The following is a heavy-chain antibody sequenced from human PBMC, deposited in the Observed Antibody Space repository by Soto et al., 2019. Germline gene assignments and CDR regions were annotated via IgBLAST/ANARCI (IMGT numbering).Heavy chain of an antibody. J-gene: IGHJ4*02. Sequence: GESLKISCKGSGYSFTIYWISWVRQMPGKGLEWMGRIDPSDSYTNYSPSFQGHVTISADKSISTAYLQWSSLKASDTAMYYCATEGYSGYEVAFDYWGQGTLVTVSS. D-gene: IGHD5-12*01. CDR3: ATEGYSGYEVAFDY. CDR1: GYSFTIYW. CDR2: IDPSDSYT. V-gene: IGHV5-10-1*01.